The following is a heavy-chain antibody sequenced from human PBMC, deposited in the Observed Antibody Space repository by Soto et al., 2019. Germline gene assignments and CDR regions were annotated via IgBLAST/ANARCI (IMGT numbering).Heavy chain of an antibody. CDR3: ASSEKGGTDCWPFDY. V-gene: IGHV3-53*01. CDR2: IYGGGNT. D-gene: IGHD2-21*02. J-gene: IGHJ4*02. Sequence: EVQLVESGGGLIQPGGSLRLSCAASGFTVSRNYMTWVRRAPGKGLEWVSIIYGGGNTYYADSVKGRFTISRDNSKNTLYLQMNSLRAEDMAVYYCASSEKGGTDCWPFDYWGQGALVTVSS. CDR1: GFTVSRNY.